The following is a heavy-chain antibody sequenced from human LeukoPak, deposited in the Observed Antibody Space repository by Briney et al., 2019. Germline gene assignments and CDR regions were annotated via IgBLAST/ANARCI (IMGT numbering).Heavy chain of an antibody. CDR1: GFTFSSYS. Sequence: GGSLRLSCAASGFTFSSYSMNWVRQAPGKGLEWVSSISSSSYIYYADSVKGRFTISRDNAKNSLYLQMNSLRAEDTAVYYCATSRGPFSGSYLFSYWGQGTLVTVSS. V-gene: IGHV3-21*01. J-gene: IGHJ4*02. D-gene: IGHD1-26*01. CDR3: ATSRGPFSGSYLFSY. CDR2: ISSSSYI.